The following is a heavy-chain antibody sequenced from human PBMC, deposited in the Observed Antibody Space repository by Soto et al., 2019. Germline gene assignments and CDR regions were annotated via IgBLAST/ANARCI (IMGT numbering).Heavy chain of an antibody. CDR1: GGTFSSYA. Sequence: ASVKVSCKASGGTFSSYAISWVRQAPGQRLEWMGWINAGNGNTKYSQKFQGRVTITRDTSASTAYMELSSLRSEDTAVYYCARSLAPTLGPDYWGQGTLVTVSS. CDR2: INAGNGNT. D-gene: IGHD2-21*01. V-gene: IGHV1-3*01. J-gene: IGHJ4*02. CDR3: ARSLAPTLGPDY.